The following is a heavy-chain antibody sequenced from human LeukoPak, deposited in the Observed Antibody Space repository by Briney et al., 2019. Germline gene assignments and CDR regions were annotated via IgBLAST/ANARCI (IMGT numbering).Heavy chain of an antibody. CDR3: ARGTATGGRMDY. D-gene: IGHD5-24*01. J-gene: IGHJ4*02. CDR1: GFTFGDYA. CDR2: ISWNSGSI. Sequence: GRSLRLSCAASGFTFGDYAMHWVRQAPGKGLEGVSGISWNSGSIGYADSVKGRFTISRDNAKNSLYLQMNSLRTEDMALYYCARGTATGGRMDYWGQGTLVTVSS. V-gene: IGHV3-9*03.